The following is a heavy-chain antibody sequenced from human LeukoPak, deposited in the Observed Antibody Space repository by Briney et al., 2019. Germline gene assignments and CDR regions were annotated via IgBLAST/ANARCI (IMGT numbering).Heavy chain of an antibody. CDR3: AREDVWFGELSGYFDY. Sequence: SETLSLTCTVSGGSISSYYWSWIRQPPGKGLEWIGYIYYSGSTNYNPSLKSRVTISVDTSKNQFSLKLSSVTAADTAVYYCAREDVWFGELSGYFDYWGQGTLVTVSS. V-gene: IGHV4-59*01. J-gene: IGHJ4*02. CDR1: GGSISSYY. CDR2: IYYSGST. D-gene: IGHD3-10*01.